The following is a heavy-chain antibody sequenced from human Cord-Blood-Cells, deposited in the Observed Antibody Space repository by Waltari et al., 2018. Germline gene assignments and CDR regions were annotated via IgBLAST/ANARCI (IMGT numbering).Heavy chain of an antibody. D-gene: IGHD7-27*01. CDR1: GGTFSSYA. CDR3: ARRRSLNWGSGAFDI. Sequence: QVQLVQSGAEVKKPGSSVKVSCKASGGTFSSYAISWVRQAPGQGLEWMGRINPSLGIANYAQKFQGRVTITADKSTSTAYMELSSLRSEDTAVYYCARRRSLNWGSGAFDIWGQGTMVTVSS. J-gene: IGHJ3*02. CDR2: INPSLGIA. V-gene: IGHV1-69*09.